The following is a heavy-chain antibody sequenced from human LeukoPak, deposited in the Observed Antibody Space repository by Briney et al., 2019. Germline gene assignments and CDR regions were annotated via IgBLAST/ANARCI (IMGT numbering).Heavy chain of an antibody. D-gene: IGHD6-13*01. CDR1: GFTFSSYG. V-gene: IGHV3-30*18. CDR3: AKEYPYSSSWRRVYYFDY. CDR2: ISYDGSNK. J-gene: IGHJ4*02. Sequence: GGSLRLSCAASGFTFSSYGMHWVRQAPGKGLELVAVISYDGSNKYYADSVKGRFTISRDNSKNTLYLQMNSLRAEDTAVYYCAKEYPYSSSWRRVYYFDYWGQGTLVTVSS.